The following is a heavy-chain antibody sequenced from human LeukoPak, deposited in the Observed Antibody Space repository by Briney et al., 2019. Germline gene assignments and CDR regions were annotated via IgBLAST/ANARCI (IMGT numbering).Heavy chain of an antibody. J-gene: IGHJ6*02. CDR1: GGSISSDY. V-gene: IGHV4-4*07. CDR3: ARGHFYYYYGMDV. Sequence: SETLSLTCTVSGGSISSDYWSWVRQPAGEGLECNGRIYPSGSTNYKPSLRSRITMSLDTSKNPLSLHLSSVTAADTAVYYCARGHFYYYYGMDVWGRGTTVTVSS. CDR2: IYPSGST.